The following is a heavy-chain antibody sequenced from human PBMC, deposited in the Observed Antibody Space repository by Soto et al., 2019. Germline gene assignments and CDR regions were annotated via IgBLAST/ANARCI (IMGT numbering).Heavy chain of an antibody. CDR3: ARGYAFDI. CDR2: TYYRSKWSN. Sequence: PSQTLSLTFAISGDSVSSNSAAWNWIRQSPSRGLEWLGRTYYRSKWSNDYALSVEGRITINPDTSKNQFSLQLNSLTPEDTAVYYCARGYAFDIWGQGTMVTVSS. J-gene: IGHJ3*02. V-gene: IGHV6-1*01. CDR1: GDSVSSNSAA.